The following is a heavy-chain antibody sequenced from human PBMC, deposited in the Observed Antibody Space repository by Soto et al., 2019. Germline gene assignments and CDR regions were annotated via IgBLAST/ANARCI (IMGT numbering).Heavy chain of an antibody. D-gene: IGHD3-22*01. V-gene: IGHV1-69*02. Sequence: QVQLVQSEAEVKKPGSSVKVSCKASVGTFSSYTISWVRQAPGQGLEWMGRIIPILGIANYAQKFQGRVTITVDKSTSTGYMEMSSLRSEYTVVYYYASHQYYDSSGYWNSWGQGTLVTVSS. CDR2: IIPILGIA. CDR1: VGTFSSYT. CDR3: ASHQYYDSSGYWNS. J-gene: IGHJ4*02.